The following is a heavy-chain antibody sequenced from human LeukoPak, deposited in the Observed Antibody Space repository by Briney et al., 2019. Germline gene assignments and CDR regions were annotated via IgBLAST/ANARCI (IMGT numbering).Heavy chain of an antibody. CDR2: IYYSGST. V-gene: IGHV4-59*01. CDR1: GGSICGYY. J-gene: IGHJ4*02. CDR3: ARGDSSTWVY. D-gene: IGHD6-6*01. Sequence: SETLSLTCTVSGGSICGYYWSWIRQPPGKGLEWIGYIYYSGSTNYNPSLKSRVTISVDTSKNQFSLKLSSVTAADTAVYYCARGDSSTWVYWGQGTLVTVSS.